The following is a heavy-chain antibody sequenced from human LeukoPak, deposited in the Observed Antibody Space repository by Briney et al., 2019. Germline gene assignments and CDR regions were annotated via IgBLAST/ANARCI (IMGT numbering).Heavy chain of an antibody. CDR1: GFNFHKYW. V-gene: IGHV3-7*01. CDR3: ARGYYYSGTYYLSFFDY. Sequence: PGGSLTLSCAASGFNFHKYWLTWVRQAPGKGLEWVANINQDDSQIYYLESVEGRFTITRDNAKNSLHLQMNSLRVEDTAVYYCARGYYYSGTYYLSFFDYWGQGNLVHVSS. J-gene: IGHJ4*02. D-gene: IGHD3-10*01. CDR2: INQDDSQI.